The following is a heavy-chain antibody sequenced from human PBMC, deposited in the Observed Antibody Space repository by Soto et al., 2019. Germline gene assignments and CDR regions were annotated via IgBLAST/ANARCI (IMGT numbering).Heavy chain of an antibody. Sequence: PGGSLRLSCAASGFTFSSYSMNWVRQAPGKGLEWVGRIKSKTDGGTTDHAAPVKGRFTISRDDSKNTLYLQMNSLKTEDTAVYYCTTGLVVITTYFDYWGQGTLVTVSS. D-gene: IGHD3-22*01. CDR3: TTGLVVITTYFDY. V-gene: IGHV3-15*07. J-gene: IGHJ4*02. CDR2: IKSKTDGGTT. CDR1: GFTFSSYS.